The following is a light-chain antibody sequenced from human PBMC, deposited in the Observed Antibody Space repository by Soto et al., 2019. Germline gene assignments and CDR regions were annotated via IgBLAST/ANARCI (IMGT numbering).Light chain of an antibody. CDR3: PQYSNSPYT. J-gene: IGKJ2*01. Sequence: DLQMTQSPATLSASVGDRVTITCRASQSISKWLAWYQQKPGKAPKLLIHKASTLQIGVPSRFSGSGSGTDFTLTISSLQHSDFATYFCPQYSNSPYTLGQDTNQEI. V-gene: IGKV1-5*03. CDR1: QSISKW. CDR2: KAS.